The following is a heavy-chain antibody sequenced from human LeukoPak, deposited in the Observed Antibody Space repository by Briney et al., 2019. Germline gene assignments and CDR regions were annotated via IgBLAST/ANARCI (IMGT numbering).Heavy chain of an antibody. CDR2: IYYSGST. V-gene: IGHV4-30-4*08. J-gene: IGHJ6*03. CDR1: GGSISSGDYY. Sequence: KASETLSLTCTVSGGSISSGDYYWSWIRQPPGKGLEWIGYIYYSGSTYYHPSLKSRVIISVDASKTQFSLKLYSVTAADTAVYYCRGSVRPQDSSYMDVWGNGTTVTVSS. D-gene: IGHD3-10*01. CDR3: RGSVRPQDSSYMDV.